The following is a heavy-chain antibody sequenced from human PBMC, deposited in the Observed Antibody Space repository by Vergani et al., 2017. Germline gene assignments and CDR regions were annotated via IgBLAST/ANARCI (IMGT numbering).Heavy chain of an antibody. Sequence: VQLVESGGGLVQPGRSLRLSCAASGFTFSSYGMHWVRQAPGKGLEWVAVISYDGSNKYYADSVKGRFTISRDNAKNSLYLQMNSLRAEDTAVYYCAREQLWPSDGAFDIWGQGTMVTVSS. D-gene: IGHD5-18*01. V-gene: IGHV3-30*03. J-gene: IGHJ3*02. CDR3: AREQLWPSDGAFDI. CDR2: ISYDGSNK. CDR1: GFTFSSYG.